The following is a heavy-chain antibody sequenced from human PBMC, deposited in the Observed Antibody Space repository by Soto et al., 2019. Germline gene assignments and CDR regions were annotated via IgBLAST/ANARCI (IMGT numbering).Heavy chain of an antibody. D-gene: IGHD2-2*01. Sequence: SETLSLTCTVSGGSISSYYWTWIRQPPGKGLEWIGYVYYSGSTNYNPSLKSRLTISVDTSKNQFSLNLSSVTAADTAVYFCASAETHQLVFDYWGQGTLVTVSS. V-gene: IGHV4-59*01. J-gene: IGHJ4*02. CDR1: GGSISSYY. CDR2: VYYSGST. CDR3: ASAETHQLVFDY.